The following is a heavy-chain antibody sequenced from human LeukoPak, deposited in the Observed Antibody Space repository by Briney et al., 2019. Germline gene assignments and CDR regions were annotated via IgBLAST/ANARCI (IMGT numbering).Heavy chain of an antibody. CDR2: IYHSGST. V-gene: IGHV4-30-2*01. CDR1: GGSISSGGYS. Sequence: PSQTLSLTCAVSGGSISSGGYSWSWIRQPPGKGLEWIGYIYHSGSTYYNPSLKSRVTISVDTSKNQFSLKLSPVTAADTAVCYCARGAGGDYGYYYYGMDVWGQGTTVTVSS. CDR3: ARGAGGDYGYYYYGMDV. D-gene: IGHD2-21*02. J-gene: IGHJ6*02.